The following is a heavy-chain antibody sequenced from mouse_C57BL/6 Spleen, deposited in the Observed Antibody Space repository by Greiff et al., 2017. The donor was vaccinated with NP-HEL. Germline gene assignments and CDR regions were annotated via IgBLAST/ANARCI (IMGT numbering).Heavy chain of an antibody. V-gene: IGHV3-6*01. CDR3: ATYYSNYDFDY. J-gene: IGHJ2*01. CDR1: GYSITSGYY. Sequence: VQLKESGPGLVKPSQSLSLTCSVTGYSITSGYYWNWIRQFPGNKLEWMGYISYDGSNNYNPSLKNRISITRDTSKNQFFLKLNSVTTEDTATYYCATYYSNYDFDYWGQGTTLTVSS. D-gene: IGHD2-5*01. CDR2: ISYDGSN.